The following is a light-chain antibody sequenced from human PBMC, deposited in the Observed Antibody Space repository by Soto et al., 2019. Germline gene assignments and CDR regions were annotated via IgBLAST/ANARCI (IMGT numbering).Light chain of an antibody. J-gene: IGKJ2*02. CDR3: QQYDDWPPCT. CDR1: QSVNSN. CDR2: AAS. V-gene: IGKV3-15*01. Sequence: ETVMTQSPATLSVSPGERATLSCRASQSVNSNLAWYQQKPGQAPRLLIYAASTRATGIPARFSGSGSGTEFTLTICSLQSEDFAVYYCQQYDDWPPCTFGQGTKLEI.